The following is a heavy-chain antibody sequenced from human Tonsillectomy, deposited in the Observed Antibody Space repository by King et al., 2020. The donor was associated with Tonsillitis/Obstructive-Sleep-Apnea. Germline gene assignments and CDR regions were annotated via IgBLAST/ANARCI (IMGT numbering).Heavy chain of an antibody. D-gene: IGHD3-10*01. V-gene: IGHV3-49*05. J-gene: IGHJ4*02. CDR1: GFTFGDYA. CDR2: IRSKAYRGTT. Sequence: VQLVESGGGLVKPGRSLRLSCTASGFTFGDYAMSWFRQAPGKGLEWVGFIRSKAYRGTTEYAASVKGRCTISRDDSKSIAYLQMNSLKTEDTALYYCSRDQDYDGSGSPAFGYWGQGTLVTVSS. CDR3: SRDQDYDGSGSPAFGY.